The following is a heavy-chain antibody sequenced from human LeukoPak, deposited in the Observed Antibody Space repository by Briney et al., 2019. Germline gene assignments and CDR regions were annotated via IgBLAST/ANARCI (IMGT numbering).Heavy chain of an antibody. V-gene: IGHV3-21*01. CDR3: ARRAPVGAPRAFDI. D-gene: IGHD1-26*01. J-gene: IGHJ3*02. CDR1: GFTFSSYS. Sequence: GGSLRLTCAASGFTFSSYSMNWVRQAPGKGLEWVSSISSSSSYIYYADSVKGRFTISRDNAKNSLYLQMNSLRAEDTAVYYCARRAPVGAPRAFDIWGQGTMVTVSS. CDR2: ISSSSSYI.